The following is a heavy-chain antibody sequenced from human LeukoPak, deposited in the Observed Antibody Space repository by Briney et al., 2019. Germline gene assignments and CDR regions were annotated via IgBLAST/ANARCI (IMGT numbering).Heavy chain of an antibody. CDR1: GGSMSLYY. J-gene: IGHJ4*02. D-gene: IGHD1-1*01. CDR3: ARVGDWNDLVY. V-gene: IGHV4-59*01. Sequence: SETLSLTCTVSGGSMSLYYWSWIRQPPGKGVEWIGYIYYSGSTDYNPSLKSRVTISVDTSKNQFSLKLSSVTAADTAVYYCARVGDWNDLVYWGQGTLVTVSS. CDR2: IYYSGST.